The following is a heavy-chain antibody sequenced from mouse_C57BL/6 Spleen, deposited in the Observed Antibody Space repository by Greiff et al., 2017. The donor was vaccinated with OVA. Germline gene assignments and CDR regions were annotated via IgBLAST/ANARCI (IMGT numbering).Heavy chain of an antibody. Sequence: QVHVKQPGAELVMPGASVKLSCKASGYTFTSYWMHWVKQRPGQGLEWIGEIDPSDSYTNYNQKFKGKSTSTVDKSSSTAYMQLSSLTSEDSAVYYCAKNYGSSGYFDVWGTGTTVTVSS. V-gene: IGHV1-69*01. CDR1: GYTFTSYW. CDR2: IDPSDSYT. CDR3: AKNYGSSGYFDV. D-gene: IGHD1-1*01. J-gene: IGHJ1*03.